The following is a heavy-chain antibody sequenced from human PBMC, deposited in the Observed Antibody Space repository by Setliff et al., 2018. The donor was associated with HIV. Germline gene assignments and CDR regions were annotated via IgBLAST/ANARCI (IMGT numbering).Heavy chain of an antibody. CDR2: IKQDGVGK. D-gene: IGHD1-26*01. V-gene: IGHV3-7*03. CDR1: GFTFGNHF. J-gene: IGHJ6*03. Sequence: GGSLRLSCAASGFTFGNHFMAWVRQAPGKGLEWVANIKQDGVGKYYGDSGKGRFTISRDNAKNLLLLQMTSLRVDDTAVYYCVRWEQDRLDYYYMGVWGKGTSVTVSS. CDR3: VRWEQDRLDYYYMGV.